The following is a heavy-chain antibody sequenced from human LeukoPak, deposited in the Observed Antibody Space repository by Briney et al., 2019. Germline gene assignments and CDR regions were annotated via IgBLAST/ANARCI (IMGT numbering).Heavy chain of an antibody. J-gene: IGHJ4*02. V-gene: IGHV3-30*02. D-gene: IGHD3-22*01. CDR2: IRYDGSNK. CDR3: AKEKQTYDSSGYLDY. Sequence: AGGSLRLSCAASGFTFSSYGMHWVRQAPGKGLEWVAFIRYDGSNKYYADSVKGRFTISRDNSKNALYLQMNSLRAEDTAVYYCAKEKQTYDSSGYLDYWGQGTLVTVSS. CDR1: GFTFSSYG.